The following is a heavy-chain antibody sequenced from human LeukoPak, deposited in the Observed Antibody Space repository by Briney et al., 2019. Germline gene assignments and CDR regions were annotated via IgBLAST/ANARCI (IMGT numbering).Heavy chain of an antibody. CDR3: ARGGYSYTFDY. CDR1: GGSFSGYY. V-gene: IGHV4-34*01. Sequence: SETLSLTCAVYGGSFSGYYWSWIRQPPGKGLEWIGEINHSGSTNYNPSLKSRVTISVDTSKNQFSLKLSSVTAADTAVYYCARGGYSYTFDYWGQGTLVTVSS. J-gene: IGHJ4*02. CDR2: INHSGST. D-gene: IGHD5-18*01.